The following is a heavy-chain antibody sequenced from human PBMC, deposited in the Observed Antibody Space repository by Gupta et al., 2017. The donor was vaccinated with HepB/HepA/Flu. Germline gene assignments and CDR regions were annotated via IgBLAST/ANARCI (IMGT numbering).Heavy chain of an antibody. D-gene: IGHD3-16*01. J-gene: IGHJ4*02. CDR1: GFSFSAYE. CDR2: SSQNGKYI. Sequence: EVQLVESGGTLVQPGGSLRLSCEVSGFSFSAYEMNWVRSDPGKGLEWVSYSSQNGKYIYYADSLKCRFTVSRDNAKNSLYLKMNSLIAEDTAVYYWARGSAAGGATPPPFEYWCQGTLVTVSS. V-gene: IGHV3-48*03. CDR3: ARGSAAGGATPPPFEY.